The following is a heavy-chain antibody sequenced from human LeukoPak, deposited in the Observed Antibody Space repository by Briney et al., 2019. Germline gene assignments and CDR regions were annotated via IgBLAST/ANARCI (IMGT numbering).Heavy chain of an antibody. J-gene: IGHJ6*02. CDR1: GFTFSSYS. D-gene: IGHD2-2*01. CDR3: ARTHRDGITDCSSTSCHYGMDV. Sequence: PGGSLRLSCAASGFTFSSYSMTWVRQAPGKGLEWVSYISSSSSTIYYADSVKGRFTISRDNAKNSLYLQMNSLRDEDTAVYYCARTHRDGITDCSSTSCHYGMDVWGQGTTVTVSS. V-gene: IGHV3-48*02. CDR2: ISSSSSTI.